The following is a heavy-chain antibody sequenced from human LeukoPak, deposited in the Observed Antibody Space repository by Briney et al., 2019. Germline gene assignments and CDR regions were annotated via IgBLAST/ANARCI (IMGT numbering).Heavy chain of an antibody. CDR1: GGTFSSYA. V-gene: IGHV1-69*13. Sequence: SVKVSCKASGGTFSSYAISWMRQAPGQGLEWMGGIIPIFGTANYAQKFQGRVTITADESTSTAYMEPSSLRSEDTAVYYCARGSTEMATITFLDYWGQGTLVTVSS. CDR2: IIPIFGTA. D-gene: IGHD5-24*01. CDR3: ARGSTEMATITFLDY. J-gene: IGHJ4*02.